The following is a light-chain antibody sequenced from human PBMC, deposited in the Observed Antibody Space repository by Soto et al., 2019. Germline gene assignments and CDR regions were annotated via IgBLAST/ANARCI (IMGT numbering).Light chain of an antibody. J-gene: IGLJ1*01. V-gene: IGLV2-11*01. CDR3: CSYAGSYTFV. CDR2: DVS. Sequence: ALTQPRSVSGSPGQSVTISCTGTSSDVGGYEYVSWYQQHPGKAPNLMIYDVSKRPSGVPDRFSGSKSGNTASLTISGLQAEDEADYYCCSYAGSYTFVFGTGTKVTVL. CDR1: SSDVGGYEY.